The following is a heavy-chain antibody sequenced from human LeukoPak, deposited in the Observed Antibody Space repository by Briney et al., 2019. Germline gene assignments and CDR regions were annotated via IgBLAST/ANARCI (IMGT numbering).Heavy chain of an antibody. D-gene: IGHD3-10*01. CDR1: GFTFSSYA. V-gene: IGHV3-23*01. CDR2: ISGSGGST. J-gene: IGHJ4*02. Sequence: GGSLRLSCAASGFTFSSYAMSWVRQAPGKGLEWVSAISGSGGSTYYADSVKGRFTISRDNSKNTLYLQMNSLRAEDTAVYYCAKSELLWFGELFRFDYWGQGTLVTVSS. CDR3: AKSELLWFGELFRFDY.